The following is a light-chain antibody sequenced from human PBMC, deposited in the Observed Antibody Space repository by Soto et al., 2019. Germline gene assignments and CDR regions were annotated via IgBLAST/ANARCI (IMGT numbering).Light chain of an antibody. CDR2: GAS. V-gene: IGKV3-20*01. J-gene: IGKJ3*01. CDR1: QSVSSSY. CDR3: QQYGSSSFT. Sequence: EIVLTQSPGTLSLSPGERATLSCRASQSVSSSYLAWYQQKPGQAHRLLIYGASSRATGIPDRFSGSVSGTDFTLTISRLETEDFAVYYCQQYGSSSFTFGPGTKVDIK.